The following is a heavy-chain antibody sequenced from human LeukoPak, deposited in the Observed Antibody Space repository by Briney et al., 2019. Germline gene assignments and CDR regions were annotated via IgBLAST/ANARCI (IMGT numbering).Heavy chain of an antibody. Sequence: PSETLSLTCTVSGGSISNSHWSWIRQPPGKGLEWIGYIYYTGDSNYNPSPKSRVAISLDTSKNQLSLNLRSVTAADTAVYYCARHEFASPFDSWGQGTLVTVSS. CDR3: ARHEFASPFDS. J-gene: IGHJ4*02. V-gene: IGHV4-59*08. CDR2: IYYTGDS. CDR1: GGSISNSH. D-gene: IGHD3-10*01.